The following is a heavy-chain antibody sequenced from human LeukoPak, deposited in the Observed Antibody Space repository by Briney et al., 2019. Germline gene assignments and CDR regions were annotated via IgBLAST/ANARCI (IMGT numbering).Heavy chain of an antibody. V-gene: IGHV4-30-4*08. CDR3: ASRITAVAGMFVY. CDR2: IYYSGST. CDR1: GGSISSGDYY. D-gene: IGHD6-19*01. J-gene: IGHJ4*02. Sequence: PSQTLSLTCTVSGGSISSGDYYWSWIRQPPGKGLEWIGYIYYSGSTYYNPSLKSRVTISVDTSKNQFSLKLSSVTAADTAVYYCASRITAVAGMFVYWGQGTLVTVSS.